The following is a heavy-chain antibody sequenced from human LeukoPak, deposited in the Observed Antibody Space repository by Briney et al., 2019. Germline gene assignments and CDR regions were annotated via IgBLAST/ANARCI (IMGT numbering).Heavy chain of an antibody. D-gene: IGHD6-13*01. V-gene: IGHV1-46*01. CDR2: INPSGGST. CDR1: GYTFTSYY. CDR3: ARDFGRAAAGSPSAENYYYGMDV. Sequence: RASVKVSCKASGYTFTSYYMHWVRQAPGQGLEWMGIINPSGGSTSYAQKFQGRVTMTRDTSTSTVYMELSSLRSEDTAVYYCARDFGRAAAGSPSAENYYYGMDVWGQGTTVTVSS. J-gene: IGHJ6*02.